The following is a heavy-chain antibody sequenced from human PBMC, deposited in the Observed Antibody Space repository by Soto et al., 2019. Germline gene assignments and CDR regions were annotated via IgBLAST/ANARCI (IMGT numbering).Heavy chain of an antibody. CDR3: ARGGKVYVWGSYRPGIFDY. CDR2: IWYDGSNK. D-gene: IGHD3-16*02. J-gene: IGHJ4*02. Sequence: GGSLRLSCAASGFTFSSYGMHWVRQAPGKGLEWVAVIWYDGSNKYYADSVKGRFTISRDNSKNTLYLQMNSLRAEDTAVYYCARGGKVYVWGSYRPGIFDYWGQGTLVTVSS. CDR1: GFTFSSYG. V-gene: IGHV3-33*01.